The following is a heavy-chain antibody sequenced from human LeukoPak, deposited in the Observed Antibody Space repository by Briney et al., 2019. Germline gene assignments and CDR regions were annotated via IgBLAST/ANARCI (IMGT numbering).Heavy chain of an antibody. J-gene: IGHJ3*02. V-gene: IGHV4-38-2*02. CDR3: ARGSGTLDAFDI. CDR1: GYSISSGYY. Sequence: PSETLSLTCTVSGYSISSGYYWGWIRQPPGKGLEWIGSIYHSGSTYYNPSLKSRVTISVDTSKNQFSLKLSSVTAADTAVYYCARGSGTLDAFDICGQGTMVTVSS. D-gene: IGHD1-1*01. CDR2: IYHSGST.